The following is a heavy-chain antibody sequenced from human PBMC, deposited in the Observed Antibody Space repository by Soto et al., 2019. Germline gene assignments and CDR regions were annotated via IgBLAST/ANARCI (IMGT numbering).Heavy chain of an antibody. J-gene: IGHJ4*02. D-gene: IGHD3-3*01. CDR1: GFTFSSYS. CDR3: ARASRELKIFGVVTFFDY. V-gene: IGHV3-48*02. CDR2: ISSSSSTI. Sequence: PGGSLRLSCAASGFTFSSYSMNWVRQAPGKGLEWVSYISSSSSTIYYADSVKGRFTISRDNAKNSLYLQMNSLRDEDTAVYYCARASRELKIFGVVTFFDYWGQGTLVTVSS.